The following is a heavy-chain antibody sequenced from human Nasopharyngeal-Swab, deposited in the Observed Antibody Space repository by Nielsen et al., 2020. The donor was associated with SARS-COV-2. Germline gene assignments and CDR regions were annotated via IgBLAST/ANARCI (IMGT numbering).Heavy chain of an antibody. J-gene: IGHJ4*02. CDR1: GFTFSSYA. CDR3: AKLDIGGWLGSTTGYFDY. Sequence: GESLKISCAASGFTFSSYAMSWVRQAPGKGLEWVSAISGSGRSTYYADSVKGLFTISRDNSKNTLYLQMNSLRAEDTAVYFCAKLDIGGWLGSTTGYFDYWGQGTLVTVSS. V-gene: IGHV3-23*01. D-gene: IGHD2/OR15-2a*01. CDR2: ISGSGRST.